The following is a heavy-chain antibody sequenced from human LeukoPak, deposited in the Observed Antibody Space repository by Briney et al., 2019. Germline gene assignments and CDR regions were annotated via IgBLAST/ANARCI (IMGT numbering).Heavy chain of an antibody. CDR1: GGTFSSYA. J-gene: IGHJ6*04. D-gene: IGHD3-9*01. Sequence: SVKVSCKASGGTFSSYAISWVRQAPGQGLEWMGGIIPIFGTANYAQKFQGRVTITADESTSTAYMELSSLRSEDTAAYYCARDKEDILTGYQGYYYYGMDVGGKGPPVTVSP. V-gene: IGHV1-69*13. CDR2: IIPIFGTA. CDR3: ARDKEDILTGYQGYYYYGMDV.